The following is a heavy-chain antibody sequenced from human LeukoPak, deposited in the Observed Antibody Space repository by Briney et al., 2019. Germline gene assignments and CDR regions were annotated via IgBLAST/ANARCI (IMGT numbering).Heavy chain of an antibody. CDR1: GFVLSDYG. CDR3: AKDRSDIVVVPVAHYYYYMDV. D-gene: IGHD2-2*01. V-gene: IGHV3-33*06. CDR2: IWYDGSNK. J-gene: IGHJ6*03. Sequence: GGSLRLSCAASGFVLSDYGMHWVRQAPGKGLEWVAVIWYDGSNKYYADSVKGRFTISRDNSKNTLYLQMNSLRAEDTAVYYCAKDRSDIVVVPVAHYYYYMDVWGKGTTVTVSS.